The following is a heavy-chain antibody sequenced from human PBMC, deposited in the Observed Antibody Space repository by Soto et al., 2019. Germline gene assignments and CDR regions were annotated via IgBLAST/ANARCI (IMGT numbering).Heavy chain of an antibody. D-gene: IGHD2-2*01. J-gene: IGHJ4*02. Sequence: EVQLVESGGGLVQPGESLRLSCAASGFTFSSYSMNWVRQAPGKGLEWVSYIHNSSSTIYYADSVRGRFTISRDNAKNSLYLQMNRLRDEDTAVYYCARVVQIIVLLPAAIDYWGQGTLVTVSS. CDR2: IHNSSSTI. V-gene: IGHV3-48*02. CDR3: ARVVQIIVLLPAAIDY. CDR1: GFTFSSYS.